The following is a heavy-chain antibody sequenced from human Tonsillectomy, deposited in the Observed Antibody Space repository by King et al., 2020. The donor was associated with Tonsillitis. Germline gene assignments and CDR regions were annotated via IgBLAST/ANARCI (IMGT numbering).Heavy chain of an antibody. CDR2: INPNSGGT. CDR3: ARGPGRETVNWFDP. J-gene: IGHJ5*02. CDR1: GYTFTDYC. Sequence: VQLVESGAEVKSPGASVKVSCKASGYTFTDYCVHWVRQAPGQGLEWMGWINPNSGGTNYAQKFQGRVTMTRDTSIGTAYMELSRLRYDDTAVYYCARGPGRETVNWFDPWGQGTLVSVSS. D-gene: IGHD1-14*01. V-gene: IGHV1-2*02.